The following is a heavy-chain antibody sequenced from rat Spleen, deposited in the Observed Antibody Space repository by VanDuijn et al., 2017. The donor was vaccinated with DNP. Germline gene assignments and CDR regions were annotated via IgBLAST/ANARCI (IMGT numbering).Heavy chain of an antibody. CDR1: GFTFNNYW. D-gene: IGHD1-4*01. CDR2: ITSSGGST. CDR3: AKDGTSDGYNHFDY. Sequence: EVQLVESGGDLVQPGRSLKLSCVASGFTFNNYWMTWIRQVPGKGLEWVASITSSGGSTYYPDSVKGRFTISRDNAENTVYLQMNSLRSEDTATYYCAKDGTSDGYNHFDYWGQGVMVTVSS. J-gene: IGHJ2*01. V-gene: IGHV5-31*01.